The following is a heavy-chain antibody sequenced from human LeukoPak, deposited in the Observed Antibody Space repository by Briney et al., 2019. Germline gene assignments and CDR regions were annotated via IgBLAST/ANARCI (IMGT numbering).Heavy chain of an antibody. V-gene: IGHV3-23*01. Sequence: GGSLRLSCATSGFPFSDFSMSWVRQAPGKGLEWISTTNSGGTSTYYAESVKGRFTISRDNSKNTLYLQMSSLRVEDTVVYYCAKQSYARSLGEGGPGTLVSVSS. CDR1: GFPFSDFS. D-gene: IGHD2-8*01. CDR2: TNSGGTST. CDR3: AKQSYARSLGE. J-gene: IGHJ4*02.